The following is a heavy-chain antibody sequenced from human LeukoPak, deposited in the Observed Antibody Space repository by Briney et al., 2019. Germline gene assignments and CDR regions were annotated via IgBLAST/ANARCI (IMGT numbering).Heavy chain of an antibody. J-gene: IGHJ5*02. V-gene: IGHV3-21*01. CDR1: GFTFSSYS. CDR2: ISSSSSYI. Sequence: GGSLRLSCAASGFTFSSYSMNWVRQAPGKGLEWVSSISSSSSYIYYADSVKGRVTTSRDNAKNSLYLQMNSQRAEDTAVYYCARSLKSGTRNPFDPWGQGTLVTVSS. CDR3: ARSLKSGTRNPFDP. D-gene: IGHD1-14*01.